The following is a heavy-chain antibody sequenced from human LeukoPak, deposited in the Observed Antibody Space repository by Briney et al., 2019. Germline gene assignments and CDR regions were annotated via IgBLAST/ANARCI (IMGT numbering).Heavy chain of an antibody. CDR2: IYYSGST. D-gene: IGHD3-10*01. V-gene: IGHV4-30-4*08. CDR3: ARAWGYGSGPLDY. Sequence: SETLSLTCTVSGGSISSSSYYWGWIRQPPGKGLEWIGYIYYSGSTYYNPSLKSRVTISVDTSKNQFSLKLSSVTAADTAVYYCARAWGYGSGPLDYWGQGTLVTVSS. CDR1: GGSISSSSYY. J-gene: IGHJ4*02.